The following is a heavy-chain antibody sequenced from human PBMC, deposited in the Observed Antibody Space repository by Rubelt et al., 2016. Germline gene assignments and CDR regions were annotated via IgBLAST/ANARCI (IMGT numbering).Heavy chain of an antibody. J-gene: IGHJ4*02. V-gene: IGHV4-34*01. CDR3: ARADSMVRGVMD. CDR1: GGSFSGYY. Sequence: QVQLQQWGAGLLKPSETLSLTCAVYGGSFSGYYWSWIRKPPGKGLEWIGEINHSGSTNYNPSLKSWVTISVDTSKNQFSLKLSSVTAADTAVYYCARADSMVRGVMDWGQGTLVTVSS. D-gene: IGHD3-10*01. CDR2: INHSGST.